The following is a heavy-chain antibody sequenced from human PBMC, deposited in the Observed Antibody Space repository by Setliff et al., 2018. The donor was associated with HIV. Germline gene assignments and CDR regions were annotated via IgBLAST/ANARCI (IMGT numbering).Heavy chain of an antibody. J-gene: IGHJ4*02. CDR2: IYYSGST. CDR3: ARDRYYYDSSGYYPFDY. Sequence: PPGKGLEWIGYIYYSGSTNYNPSLKSRVTISVDTSKNQFSLKLSSVTAADTAVYYCARDRYYYDSSGYYPFDYWGQGTLVTVSS. D-gene: IGHD3-22*01. V-gene: IGHV4-59*01.